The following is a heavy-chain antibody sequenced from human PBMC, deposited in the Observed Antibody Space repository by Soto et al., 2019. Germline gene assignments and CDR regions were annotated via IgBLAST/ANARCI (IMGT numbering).Heavy chain of an antibody. CDR1: GFTFSSYW. D-gene: IGHD6-6*01. Sequence: GGSLRLSCAASGFTFSSYWMSWVRQAPGKGLEWVANIKQDGSEKYYVDSVKGRFTISRDNAKNSLYLQMNSLRAEDTAVYYCASYEYSSSSGYFDYWGQGTLVTVSS. V-gene: IGHV3-7*03. CDR3: ASYEYSSSSGYFDY. CDR2: IKQDGSEK. J-gene: IGHJ4*02.